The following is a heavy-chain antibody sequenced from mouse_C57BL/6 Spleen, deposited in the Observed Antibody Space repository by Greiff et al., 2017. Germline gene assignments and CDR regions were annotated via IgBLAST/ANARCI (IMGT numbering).Heavy chain of an antibody. CDR3: ARGGQGADWYFDV. CDR1: GFSLTSYG. V-gene: IGHV2-2*01. D-gene: IGHD3-3*01. Sequence: VKLMESGPGLVQPSQSLSITCTVSGFSLTSYGVHWVRQSPGKGLEWLGVIWSGGSTDYNAAFISRLSISKDNSKSQVFFKMNSLQADDTAIYYCARGGQGADWYFDVWGTGTTVTVSS. CDR2: IWSGGST. J-gene: IGHJ1*03.